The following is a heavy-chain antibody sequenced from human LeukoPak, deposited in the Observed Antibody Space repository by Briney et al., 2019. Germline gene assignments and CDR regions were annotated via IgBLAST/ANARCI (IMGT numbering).Heavy chain of an antibody. CDR1: GGSFSGYY. V-gene: IGHV4-34*01. Sequence: SETLSLTCAVYGGSFSGYYWSWIRQPPGKGLEWIGEINHGGSTNYNPSLKSRVTISVDTSKNQFSLKLSSVTAADTAVYYCARGRNYDILTGYFRYYYYGMDVWGQGTTVTVSS. CDR2: INHGGST. J-gene: IGHJ6*02. CDR3: ARGRNYDILTGYFRYYYYGMDV. D-gene: IGHD3-9*01.